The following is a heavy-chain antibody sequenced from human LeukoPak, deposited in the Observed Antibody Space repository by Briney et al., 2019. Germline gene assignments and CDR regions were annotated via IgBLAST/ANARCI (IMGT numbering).Heavy chain of an antibody. D-gene: IGHD2-2*01. CDR1: GYSFTNYW. J-gene: IGHJ3*01. CDR2: IYPGDSDI. Sequence: GASLMIPCKGSGYSFTNYWIGWVRQLPGKGLEWMGIIYPGDSDIRNSPSFQGRVTISVDKSISTVYLQWSSLKASDTAMYYCARDGPVPATADAFDFWGQGTMVTVSS. V-gene: IGHV5-51*01. CDR3: ARDGPVPATADAFDF.